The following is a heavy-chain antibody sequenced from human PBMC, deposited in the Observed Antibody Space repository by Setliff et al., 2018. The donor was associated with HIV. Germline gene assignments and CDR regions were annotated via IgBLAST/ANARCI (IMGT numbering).Heavy chain of an antibody. V-gene: IGHV5-51*01. Sequence: GESPKISCKGSGYSFTNYWIGWVRQMPGKGLEWMGIIYPGDSDTRYSPSFQGQVTISADKSISTAYLQWSSLKASDTAMYYCARLSVVTATRIYYFDYWGQGTLVTVSS. J-gene: IGHJ4*02. CDR1: GYSFTNYW. CDR3: ARLSVVTATRIYYFDY. CDR2: IYPGDSDT. D-gene: IGHD2-21*02.